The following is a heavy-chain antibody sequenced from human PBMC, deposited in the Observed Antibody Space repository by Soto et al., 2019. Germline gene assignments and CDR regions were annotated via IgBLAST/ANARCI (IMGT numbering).Heavy chain of an antibody. Sequence: EVQLLESGGALVQPGGSLRLSCAASGFTFSSYAMSWVRQAPGKGLEWVSAISVRGGITYYADSVKGRFTIPRDNSKRTLVLQMNSLRAEDTAVYHCAKGGARAVYDFVAWGQGNLVTVSS. J-gene: IGHJ4*02. CDR2: ISVRGGIT. D-gene: IGHD3-10*01. CDR1: GFTFSSYA. CDR3: AKGGARAVYDFVA. V-gene: IGHV3-23*01.